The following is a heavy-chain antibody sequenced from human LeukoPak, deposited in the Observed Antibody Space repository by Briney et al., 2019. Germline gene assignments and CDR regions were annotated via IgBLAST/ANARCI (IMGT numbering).Heavy chain of an antibody. V-gene: IGHV4-39*01. CDR2: IYYSGST. CDR3: AETAIWFGELFGMDV. J-gene: IGHJ6*03. CDR1: GGSISSSSYY. Sequence: PSETLSLTCTVSGGSISSSSYYWGWIRQPPGKGLEWIGCIYYSGSTYYNPSLKSRVTISVDTSKNQFSLKLSSVTAADTAVYYCAETAIWFGELFGMDVWGKGTTVTISS. D-gene: IGHD3-10*01.